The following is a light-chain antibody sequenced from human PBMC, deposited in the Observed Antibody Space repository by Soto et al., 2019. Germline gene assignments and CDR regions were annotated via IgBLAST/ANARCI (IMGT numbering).Light chain of an antibody. J-gene: IGKJ1*01. CDR3: QQYGSSLTWT. CDR1: QSVSSRY. CDR2: GAS. Sequence: EIVLTQSPGTLSLSPGDRVTLSCRASQSVSSRYLAWYQKKPGQAPRLLIYGASSRATGVPDRFSGSGSGIDFTLTISRLEPEDFAVYYCQQYGSSLTWTFGQGTKVDIK. V-gene: IGKV3-20*01.